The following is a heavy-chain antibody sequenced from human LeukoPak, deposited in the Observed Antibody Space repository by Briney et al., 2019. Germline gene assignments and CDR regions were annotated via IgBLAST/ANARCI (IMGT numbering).Heavy chain of an antibody. Sequence: ASVKVSCKASGYTFTSYDINWVRQATGQGLEWMGWMNPNSGNTGYAQKFQGRVTMTRNTSISTAYMELSSLRSEDTAVYYCARDRGIAARFDYYYYYMDVWGKGTTVTVSS. D-gene: IGHD6-6*01. J-gene: IGHJ6*03. CDR1: GYTFTSYD. CDR2: MNPNSGNT. CDR3: ARDRGIAARFDYYYYYMDV. V-gene: IGHV1-8*01.